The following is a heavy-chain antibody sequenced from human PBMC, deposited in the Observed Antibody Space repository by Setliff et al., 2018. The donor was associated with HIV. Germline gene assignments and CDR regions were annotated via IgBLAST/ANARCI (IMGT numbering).Heavy chain of an antibody. CDR2: MSFSANS. CDR3: ARGAGAFGAKLDS. CDR1: GDSIKDYY. J-gene: IGHJ4*02. V-gene: IGHV4-59*01. Sequence: SETLSLTCNVSGDSIKDYYWSWIRQPPGKGLEWLGYMSFSANSNYNPSLKNRITISIDTSKNQFSLRLKSVTAADAAIHYCARGAGAFGAKLDSWGQGSLVTVSS. D-gene: IGHD3-10*01.